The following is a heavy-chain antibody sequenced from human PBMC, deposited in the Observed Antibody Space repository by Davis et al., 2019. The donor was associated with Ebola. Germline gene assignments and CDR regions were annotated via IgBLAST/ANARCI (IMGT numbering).Heavy chain of an antibody. V-gene: IGHV3-33*01. Sequence: PGGSLRLSCVASGFTFSLYGMTWVRQAPGKGLQWVAVIWPNGSNRYYGDSMKGRFTVTRDNSKNTLFLQMNSLRGDDTAVYYCARVPSQTARYFDLWGQGDLVTVSS. CDR2: IWPNGSNR. J-gene: IGHJ4*02. CDR3: ARVPSQTARYFDL. D-gene: IGHD6-6*01. CDR1: GFTFSLYG.